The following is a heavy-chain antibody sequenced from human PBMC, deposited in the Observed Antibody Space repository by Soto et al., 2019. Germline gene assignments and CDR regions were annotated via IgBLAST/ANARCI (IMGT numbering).Heavy chain of an antibody. V-gene: IGHV3-11*05. Sequence: QVQLVESGGDLVKPGGSLRLSCAASGFPFSDYYMSWIRQAPGKGLEWVSSIGGSSSYTNNADSVKGRFTISRDNAKNSLYRQMNRLRAEDTAVYYCARRRPTGYYNYWGQGTLVTVSA. CDR1: GFPFSDYY. CDR3: ARRRPTGYYNY. J-gene: IGHJ4*02. D-gene: IGHD3-9*01. CDR2: IGGSSSYT.